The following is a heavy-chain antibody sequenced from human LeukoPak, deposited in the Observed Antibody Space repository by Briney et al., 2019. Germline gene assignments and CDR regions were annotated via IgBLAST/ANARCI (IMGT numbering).Heavy chain of an antibody. CDR1: GFTFSSYS. CDR3: ARERDFWSGYVYGMDV. D-gene: IGHD3-3*01. J-gene: IGHJ6*02. CDR2: ISSSCSTI. Sequence: GGSLRLSCAASGFTFSSYSMNWVRQAPGKGLEWVSYISSSCSTIYYADSVKGRFTISRDNAKNSLYLQMNSLRAEDTAVYYCARERDFWSGYVYGMDVWGQGTTVTVSS. V-gene: IGHV3-48*01.